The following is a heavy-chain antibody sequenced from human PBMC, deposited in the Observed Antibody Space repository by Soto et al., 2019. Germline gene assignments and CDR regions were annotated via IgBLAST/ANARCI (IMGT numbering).Heavy chain of an antibody. CDR3: AKGALAARPYYYYGMDV. CDR2: ISGSGGST. V-gene: IGHV3-23*01. Sequence: GGSLRLSCAASGFTFSSYAMSWVRQAPGKGLEWVSAISGSGGSTYYADSVKGRFTISRDNSKNTLYLQMNSLRAEDTAVYYCAKGALAARPYYYYGMDVWGQGTTVTVSS. CDR1: GFTFSSYA. D-gene: IGHD6-6*01. J-gene: IGHJ6*02.